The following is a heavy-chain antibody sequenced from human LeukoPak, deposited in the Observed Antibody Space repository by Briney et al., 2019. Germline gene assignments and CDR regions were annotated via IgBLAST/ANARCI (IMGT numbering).Heavy chain of an antibody. D-gene: IGHD6-19*01. Sequence: ASVKVSCKASGYTFTNYGINWVRKATGQGLEWMGWMNPNSGNTGYGQSFQGRITMTRDISIGTAYMELSNLTSEDTAIYYCTRGSSGRRDNWGQGTLVTVSA. CDR1: GYTFTNYG. CDR3: TRGSSGRRDN. J-gene: IGHJ4*02. V-gene: IGHV1-8*02. CDR2: MNPNSGNT.